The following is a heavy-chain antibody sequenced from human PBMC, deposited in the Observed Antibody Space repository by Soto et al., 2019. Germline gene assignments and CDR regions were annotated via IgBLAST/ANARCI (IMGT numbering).Heavy chain of an antibody. V-gene: IGHV4-59*01. CDR2: IYYSGST. CDR1: GGSISSYY. Sequence: PSETLSLTCTVSGGSISSYYWSWIRQPPGKGLEWIGYIYYSGSTNYNPSLKSRVTISVDTSKNQFSLKLSSVTTADTAVYYCARVMMDCTNGVCYPGPYYYYGMDVWGQGTTVT. J-gene: IGHJ6*02. D-gene: IGHD2-8*01. CDR3: ARVMMDCTNGVCYPGPYYYYGMDV.